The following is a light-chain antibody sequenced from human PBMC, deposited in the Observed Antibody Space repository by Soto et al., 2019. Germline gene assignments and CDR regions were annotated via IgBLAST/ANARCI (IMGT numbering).Light chain of an antibody. CDR3: SSYGASSTL. CDR1: SSDIGSSNY. J-gene: IGLJ3*02. CDR2: DVS. Sequence: QSALTQPASLSGSPGQSITISCTGTSSDIGSSNYVSWYQQHPGKAPKLMIFDVSYRPSGISDRFSGSKSGNTASLTISGLQPEDEADYYCSSYGASSTLFGGGTKRTVL. V-gene: IGLV2-14*03.